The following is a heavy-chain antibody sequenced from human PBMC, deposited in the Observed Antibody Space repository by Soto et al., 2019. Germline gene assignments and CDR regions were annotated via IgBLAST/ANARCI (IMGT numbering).Heavy chain of an antibody. CDR1: GYTFTSYY. D-gene: IGHD6-19*01. CDR2: MIPSDGRT. CDR3: ATEGMLVAGGSEDF. Sequence: QVLLVQSGAEVKKPGASVRISCKASGYTFTSYYIHWVQQAPGQGLEWMGIMIPSDGRTSYPPKFLGRVTLSSESSTSTVYMDLIGLRSEDTGVYYCATEGMLVAGGSEDFWGQGTQVTVSS. J-gene: IGHJ4*02. V-gene: IGHV1-46*01.